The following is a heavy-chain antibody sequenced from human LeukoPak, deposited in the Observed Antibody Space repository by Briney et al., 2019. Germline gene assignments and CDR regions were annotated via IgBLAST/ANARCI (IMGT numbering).Heavy chain of an antibody. D-gene: IGHD6-13*01. CDR1: GGSIGSYY. V-gene: IGHV4-59*01. CDR3: ARPRTYSSSWSPFDY. CDR2: IYYSGST. J-gene: IGHJ4*02. Sequence: SETLSLTCTVSGGSIGSYYWSWIRQPPGKGLEWIGYIYYSGSTNYNPSLKSRVTISVDTSKNQFSLKLSSVTAADTAVYYCARPRTYSSSWSPFDYWGQGTLVTVPS.